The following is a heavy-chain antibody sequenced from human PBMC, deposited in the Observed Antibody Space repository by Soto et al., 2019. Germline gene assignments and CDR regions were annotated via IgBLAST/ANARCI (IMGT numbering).Heavy chain of an antibody. V-gene: IGHV6-1*02. J-gene: IGHJ6*03. CDR2: IYYRSKWLN. CDR1: GDSVSRDSAA. CDR3: ARGSWDDVSGHYYIDV. Sequence: QVQLQQSGPGLVKPSQSLSLTCAISGDSVSRDSAAWNWIRQTPSRGLEWLGRIYYRSKWLNTYEVSVNSRITISPGTSKNQCSLQLSSVTPEDTAVYYCARGSWDDVSGHYYIDVWDEGTTVTVSS. D-gene: IGHD5-12*01.